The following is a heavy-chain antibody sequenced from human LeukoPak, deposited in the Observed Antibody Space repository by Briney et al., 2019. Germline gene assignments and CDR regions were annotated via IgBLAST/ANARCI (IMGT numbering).Heavy chain of an antibody. CDR2: IKQDGSEK. CDR3: ARDEGIVGATTPFDY. Sequence: GGSLRLACAASGFTFSSYWMSWVRQAPGKGREWVANIKQDGSEKYYVDSVKGRFTISRDNAKNSLYLQMNSLRAEDTAVYYCARDEGIVGATTPFDYSGQGTLVTVSS. J-gene: IGHJ4*02. V-gene: IGHV3-7*01. CDR1: GFTFSSYW. D-gene: IGHD1-26*01.